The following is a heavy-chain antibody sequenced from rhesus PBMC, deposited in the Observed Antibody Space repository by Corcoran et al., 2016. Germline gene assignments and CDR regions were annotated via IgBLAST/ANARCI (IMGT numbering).Heavy chain of an antibody. CDR3: ARDRYSSGWSEF. CDR2: SSGSGGST. Sequence: QLQLQESGPGLVTPSETLSLTCAVSGGSISSHYWSWIRQPPGKGLEWIGRSSGSGGSTDDNPSLKSRVTISTDTAKNQVSLKLSSVTAADTAVYYCARDRYSSGWSEFWGQGALVTVSS. D-gene: IGHD6S26*01. V-gene: IGHV4-173*01. CDR1: GGSISSHY. J-gene: IGHJ1*01.